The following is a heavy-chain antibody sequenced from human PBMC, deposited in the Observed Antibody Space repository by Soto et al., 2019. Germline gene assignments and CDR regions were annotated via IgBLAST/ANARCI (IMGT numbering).Heavy chain of an antibody. V-gene: IGHV5-51*01. CDR1: GYSFTSYW. J-gene: IGHJ5*02. CDR2: IYPGDSDT. D-gene: IGHD6-13*01. Sequence: LGESLKISCKGSGYSFTSYWIGWVRQMPGKGLEWMGIIYPGDSDTRYSPSFQGQVTISADKSISTAYLQWSSLKASDTAMYYCARPIAAAGTWFDPWGQGTLVTVSS. CDR3: ARPIAAAGTWFDP.